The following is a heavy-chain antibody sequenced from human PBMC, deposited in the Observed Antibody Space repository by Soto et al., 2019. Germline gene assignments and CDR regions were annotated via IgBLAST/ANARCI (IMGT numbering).Heavy chain of an antibody. J-gene: IGHJ4*02. V-gene: IGHV3-23*01. CDR3: AKAVRGVINNFDY. CDR2: ISGSGGST. D-gene: IGHD3-10*01. CDR1: GFTFSSYA. Sequence: PGGSLRLSCAASGFTFSSYAMTWVRQAPGKGLEWVSAISGSGGSTYYADSVKGRFTISRDNSKNTLYLQMNSLRAEDTAVYYCAKAVRGVINNFDYWGQATLVTVS.